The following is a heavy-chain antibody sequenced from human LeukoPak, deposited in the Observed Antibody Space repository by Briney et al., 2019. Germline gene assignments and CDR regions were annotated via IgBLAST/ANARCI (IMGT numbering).Heavy chain of an antibody. V-gene: IGHV3-30-3*01. CDR1: GFTFSSYA. CDR3: ARDPTLYYDILTGYYSFDY. Sequence: PGGSLRLSCAASGFTFSSYAMHWVRQAPGKGLEWVAVISYDGSNKYYADSVKGRFTISRDNSKNTLYLQMNSLRAEDTAVYYCARDPTLYYDILTGYYSFDYWGQETLVTVSS. CDR2: ISYDGSNK. J-gene: IGHJ4*02. D-gene: IGHD3-9*01.